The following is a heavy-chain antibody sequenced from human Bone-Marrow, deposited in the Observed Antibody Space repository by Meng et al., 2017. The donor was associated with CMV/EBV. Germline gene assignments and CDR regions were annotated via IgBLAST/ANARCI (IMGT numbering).Heavy chain of an antibody. CDR1: GGSSSSNNW. J-gene: IGHJ1*01. V-gene: IGHV4-4*02. CDR2: IYHTGST. Sequence: GGSSSSNNWWTWVRQPPGKGLEWIGEIYHTGSTNYNPSLKSRVTISVDKSKNQYSLKLSFVNAADTAVYYCAKERGGNTGLSEYFEQWGQGTLVTVSS. D-gene: IGHD4-23*01. CDR3: AKERGGNTGLSEYFEQ.